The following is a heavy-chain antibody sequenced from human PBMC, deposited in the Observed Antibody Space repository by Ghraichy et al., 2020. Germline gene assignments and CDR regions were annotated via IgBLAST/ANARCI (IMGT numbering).Heavy chain of an antibody. CDR3: STVTTEGNWFDP. Sequence: LSLTCAASGFSFSGSAMHWVRQASGKGLEWVGRIRSKANNYATAYAASVKGRFTISRDDSKNTAYLQMNSLKTEDTAMYYCSTVTTEGNWFDPWGQGTLVTVSS. V-gene: IGHV3-73*01. J-gene: IGHJ5*02. CDR1: GFSFSGSA. CDR2: IRSKANNYAT. D-gene: IGHD4-17*01.